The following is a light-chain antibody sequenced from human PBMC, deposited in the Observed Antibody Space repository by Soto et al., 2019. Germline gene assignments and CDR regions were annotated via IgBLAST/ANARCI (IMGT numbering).Light chain of an antibody. V-gene: IGLV2-23*02. CDR2: DVS. J-gene: IGLJ1*01. CDR1: SSDVGSYDL. CDR3: CSYAGSTTYV. Sequence: QSALTQPASVSGSPRQSITISCTGTSSDVGSYDLVSWYQQHPGKAPKLIIYDVSKRPSGVSSRFSGSKSGNTASLTISGLQAEDEADYYCCSYAGSTTYVFGTGTKATVL.